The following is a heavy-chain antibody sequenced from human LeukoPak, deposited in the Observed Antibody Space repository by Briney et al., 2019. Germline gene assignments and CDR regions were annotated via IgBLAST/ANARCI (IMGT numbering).Heavy chain of an antibody. Sequence: SETLSLTCAVSGGSISSNYWSWIRQPSGKGLEWIGRIYISGSTNYNPSLKSRVTMSVDTSKNQFSLNLSSVTAADTAVYYCAREPTVTLWDYYMDVWGKGTTVTISS. D-gene: IGHD4-17*01. J-gene: IGHJ6*03. V-gene: IGHV4-4*07. CDR2: IYISGST. CDR3: AREPTVTLWDYYMDV. CDR1: GGSISSNY.